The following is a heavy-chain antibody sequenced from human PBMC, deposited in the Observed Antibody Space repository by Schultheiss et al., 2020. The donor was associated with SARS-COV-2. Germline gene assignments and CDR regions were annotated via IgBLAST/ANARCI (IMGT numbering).Heavy chain of an antibody. Sequence: GGSLRLSCAASGFTFSSYWMHWVRQAPGKGLVWVSRINSDGSSTSYADSVKGRFTISRDNSKNTLYLQMNSLRAEDTAVYYCAKDTPYCSSTSCYGWNWFDPWGQGTLVTVSS. V-gene: IGHV3-74*01. CDR3: AKDTPYCSSTSCYGWNWFDP. CDR1: GFTFSSYW. CDR2: INSDGSST. D-gene: IGHD2-2*01. J-gene: IGHJ5*02.